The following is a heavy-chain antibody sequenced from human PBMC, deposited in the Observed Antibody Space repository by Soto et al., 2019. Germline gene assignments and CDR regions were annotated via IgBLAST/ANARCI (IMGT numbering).Heavy chain of an antibody. V-gene: IGHV5-10-1*01. J-gene: IGHJ4*02. D-gene: IGHD1-26*01. CDR2: INPSDSYI. CDR3: ARHAPFERSDFDY. Sequence: PGESLKISCEGSGYSFTNYWISWVRHMPGKGLEWMGKINPSDSYIKYSPSFQGHVTISLDKSINTAYLQWSRLEASDSAMYYCARHAPFERSDFDYWGQGTLVTVSS. CDR1: GYSFTNYW.